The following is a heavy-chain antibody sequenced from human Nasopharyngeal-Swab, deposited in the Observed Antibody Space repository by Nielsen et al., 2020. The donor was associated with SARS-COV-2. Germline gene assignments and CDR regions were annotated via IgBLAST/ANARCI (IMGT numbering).Heavy chain of an antibody. CDR2: ISYDGSNK. D-gene: IGHD3-9*01. J-gene: IGHJ6*02. CDR1: GFTISSYG. Sequence: GESLQISCAASGFTISSYGMHWVRPAPGKGLEWVAVISYDGSNKYYADSVKGRFTISRDNSKNTLYLQMNSLRAEDTAVYYCAKEAGYYDILTGYYLSLGYGMDVWGQGTTVTVSS. CDR3: AKEAGYYDILTGYYLSLGYGMDV. V-gene: IGHV3-30*18.